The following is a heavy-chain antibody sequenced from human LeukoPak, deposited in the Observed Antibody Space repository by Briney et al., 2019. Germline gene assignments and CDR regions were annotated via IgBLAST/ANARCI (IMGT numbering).Heavy chain of an antibody. V-gene: IGHV1-24*01. D-gene: IGHD5-12*01. Sequence: ASVKVSCKASGYTFTSYDIDWVRQAPGKGLEWMGGFDPEDGETIYAQKFQGRVTMTEDTSTDTAYMELSSLRSEDTAVYYCATGYSGYHVYWGQGTLVTVSS. CDR1: GYTFTSYD. CDR2: FDPEDGET. CDR3: ATGYSGYHVY. J-gene: IGHJ4*02.